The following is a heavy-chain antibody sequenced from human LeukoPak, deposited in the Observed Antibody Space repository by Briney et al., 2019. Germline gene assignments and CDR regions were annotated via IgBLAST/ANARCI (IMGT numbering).Heavy chain of an antibody. CDR3: ARGIVVVTADISEGPYDY. CDR2: IIPIFGTA. V-gene: IGHV1-69*05. J-gene: IGHJ4*02. CDR1: GGTFSSYA. Sequence: SVKSSCKASGGTFSSYAISWGRQAPGQGLEWMGRIIPIFGTANYAQKFQGRVTITTDESTSTAYMELSSLRPEDTAVYYCARGIVVVTADISEGPYDYWGQGTLVTVSS. D-gene: IGHD2-21*02.